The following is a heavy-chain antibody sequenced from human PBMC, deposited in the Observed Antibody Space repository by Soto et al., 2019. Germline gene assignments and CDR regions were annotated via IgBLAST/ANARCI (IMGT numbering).Heavy chain of an antibody. D-gene: IGHD3-22*01. CDR3: ERDRLGRCYYDDAGAGRIDH. V-gene: IGHV3-33*01. CDR1: GFTFRSYC. CDR2: IWDDGSDK. Sequence: PGGSLRLSCTASGFTFRSYCIHWVRQAPCKGLEWVAVIWDDGSDKKYADSVKGRFTVSRDNSKNTLFLQMSSLRAEDTAVYYSERDRLGRCYYDDAGAGRIDHWGQGTLVTVSS. J-gene: IGHJ4*02.